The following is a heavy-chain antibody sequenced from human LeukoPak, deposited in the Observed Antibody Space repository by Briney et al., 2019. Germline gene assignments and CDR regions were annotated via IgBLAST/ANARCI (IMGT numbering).Heavy chain of an antibody. CDR2: IIPIFGTA. V-gene: IGHV1-69*13. CDR1: GGTFSSYA. Sequence: ASVKVSCKASGGTFSSYAISWVRQAPGQGLEWMGGIIPIFGTANYALKFQGRVTITADESTSTAYMELSSLRSEDTAVYYCARGVEMATGYYFDYWGQGTLVTVSS. CDR3: ARGVEMATGYYFDY. J-gene: IGHJ4*02. D-gene: IGHD5-24*01.